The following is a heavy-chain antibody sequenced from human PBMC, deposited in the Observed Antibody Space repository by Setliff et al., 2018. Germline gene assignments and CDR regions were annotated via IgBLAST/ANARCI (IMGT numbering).Heavy chain of an antibody. Sequence: GASVKVSCKASGYTFSHSGITWVRQAPGQGLEWMGWISAYTGNTNYAQKLQGRVTMTTDASTNTAYMELRGLSSDDTAVYYCARVESMVRGKNILRHFDYWGQGTLVTVSS. D-gene: IGHD3-10*01. V-gene: IGHV1-18*01. CDR1: GYTFSHSG. CDR2: ISAYTGNT. J-gene: IGHJ4*02. CDR3: ARVESMVRGKNILRHFDY.